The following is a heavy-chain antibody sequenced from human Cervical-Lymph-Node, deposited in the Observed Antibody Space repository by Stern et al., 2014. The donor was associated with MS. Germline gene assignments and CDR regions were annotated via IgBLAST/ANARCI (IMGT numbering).Heavy chain of an antibody. D-gene: IGHD3-3*01. Sequence: EVQLVESGGGLVQPGGPLRLSCAASGFTFSSYWMHWVRQAPGKGLVWVSRINSDGSSTSYADSVKGRFTISRDNAKHTLYLQMNSPRAEDTAVYYCARSYDFWSGYPADYWGQGTLVTVSS. J-gene: IGHJ4*02. CDR3: ARSYDFWSGYPADY. CDR1: GFTFSSYW. V-gene: IGHV3-74*02. CDR2: INSDGSST.